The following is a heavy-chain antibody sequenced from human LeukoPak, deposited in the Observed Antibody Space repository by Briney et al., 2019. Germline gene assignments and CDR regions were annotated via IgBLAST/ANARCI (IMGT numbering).Heavy chain of an antibody. Sequence: GRSLRLSCAASGFTFSSYAMHWVRQAPGKGLEWVTLISYDGSNKYCADSVKGRFTISRDNSKNTLYLQMNSLRAEDTAVYYCARRFCSGGSCFSAYYSYYDMDVWGQGTTVTVSS. CDR3: ARRFCSGGSCFSAYYSYYDMDV. V-gene: IGHV3-30-3*01. J-gene: IGHJ6*02. D-gene: IGHD2-15*01. CDR2: ISYDGSNK. CDR1: GFTFSSYA.